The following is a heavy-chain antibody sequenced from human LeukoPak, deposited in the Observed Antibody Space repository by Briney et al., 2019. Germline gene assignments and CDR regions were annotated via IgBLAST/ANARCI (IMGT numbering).Heavy chain of an antibody. J-gene: IGHJ4*02. CDR1: GYTFNSYD. V-gene: IGHV1-69*04. CDR2: IIPILGIA. CDR3: ESTGYGGNLGFDY. Sequence: SVKVSCKASGYTFNSYDINWVRQAPGQGLEWMGRIIPILGIANYAQKFQGRVTITADKSTSTAYMELSSLRSEDTAVYYCESTGYGGNLGFDYWGQGTLVTVSS. D-gene: IGHD4-23*01.